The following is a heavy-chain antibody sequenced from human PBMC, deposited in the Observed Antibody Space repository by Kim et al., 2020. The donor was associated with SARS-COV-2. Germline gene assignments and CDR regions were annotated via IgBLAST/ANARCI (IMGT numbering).Heavy chain of an antibody. CDR3: ARGKGYSSGWYVSWWFDP. Sequence: SVKVSCKASGGTFSSYAISWVRQAPGQGLEWMGGIIPIFGTANYAQKFQGRVTITADESTSTAYMELSSLRSEDTAVYYCARGKGYSSGWYVSWWFDPWGQGTLVTVSS. V-gene: IGHV1-69*13. CDR1: GGTFSSYA. J-gene: IGHJ5*02. D-gene: IGHD6-19*01. CDR2: IIPIFGTA.